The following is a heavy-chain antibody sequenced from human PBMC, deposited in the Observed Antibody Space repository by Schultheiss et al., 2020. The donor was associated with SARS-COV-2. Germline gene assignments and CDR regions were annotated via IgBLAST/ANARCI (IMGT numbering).Heavy chain of an antibody. V-gene: IGHV1-2*02. D-gene: IGHD3-22*01. J-gene: IGHJ3*02. CDR1: GYIFTGYY. Sequence: ASVKVSCKASGYIFTGYYIHWVRQAPGQGLEWMGRINPHSGGTNYPQKFQGRLTLTRDTTINTAYMELNSLRLDDTAVYYCARDGGITMIVVDHDAFDIWGQGTMVSVSS. CDR2: INPHSGGT. CDR3: ARDGGITMIVVDHDAFDI.